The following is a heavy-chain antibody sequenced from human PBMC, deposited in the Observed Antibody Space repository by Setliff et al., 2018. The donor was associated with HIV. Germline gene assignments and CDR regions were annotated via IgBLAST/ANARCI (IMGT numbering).Heavy chain of an antibody. Sequence: PGGPLRLSCAASGFTVSSNYMSWVRQAPGKGLEWISFIGGHGSIIHYADSVKGRFTISRDNAKNSVYLQMHSLRVEDTAVYYCAAVPWGHSSLIIDHWGQGTPVTVSS. CDR2: IGGHGSII. V-gene: IGHV3-11*04. D-gene: IGHD3-16*01. CDR1: GFTVSSNY. J-gene: IGHJ4*02. CDR3: AAVPWGHSSLIIDH.